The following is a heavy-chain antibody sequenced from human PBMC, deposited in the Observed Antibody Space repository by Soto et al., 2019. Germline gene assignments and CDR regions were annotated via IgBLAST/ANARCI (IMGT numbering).Heavy chain of an antibody. Sequence: SETLSLTCTVSGGSISSGDYYWSWIRQPPGKGLEWIGYIYYSGSTYYNPSLKSRVTISVDTSKNQFSLKLSSVTAADTAVYYCARKQQLANYYYYGMDVWGQGTTVTVSS. D-gene: IGHD6-13*01. J-gene: IGHJ6*02. CDR3: ARKQQLANYYYYGMDV. CDR1: GGSISSGDYY. V-gene: IGHV4-30-4*01. CDR2: IYYSGST.